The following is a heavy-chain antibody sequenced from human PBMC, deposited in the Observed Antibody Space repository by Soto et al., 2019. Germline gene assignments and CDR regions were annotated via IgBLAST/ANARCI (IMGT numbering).Heavy chain of an antibody. J-gene: IGHJ5*02. CDR2: MHHSGRS. V-gene: IGHV4-4*02. CDR3: GGIWGGTYSFDP. CDR1: GDSITNNNW. D-gene: IGHD7-27*01. Sequence: QVQLQESGPGLVKPSGTLSLTCAVSGDSITNNNWWTWVRQSPGKGLEWIGEMHHSGRSDYNPPLRGGVTIPLAGPRTNFPLAPIPVPAAASASINWGGIWGGTYSFDPWGQGTLVTVSS.